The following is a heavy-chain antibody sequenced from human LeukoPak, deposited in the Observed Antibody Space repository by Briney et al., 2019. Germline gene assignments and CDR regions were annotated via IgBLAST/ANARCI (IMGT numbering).Heavy chain of an antibody. J-gene: IGHJ4*02. CDR1: GFTFGSYW. CDR3: ARVRTGTSSWPHYFDY. Sequence: GGSLRLSCAASGFTFGSYWMSWVRQAPGKGLECVANIKQDGSEKYYVDSVKGRFTISRDNAKNSLYLQMSSLRAEDTAVYYCARVRTGTSSWPHYFDYWGQGTLVTVSS. CDR2: IKQDGSEK. V-gene: IGHV3-7*01. D-gene: IGHD6-13*01.